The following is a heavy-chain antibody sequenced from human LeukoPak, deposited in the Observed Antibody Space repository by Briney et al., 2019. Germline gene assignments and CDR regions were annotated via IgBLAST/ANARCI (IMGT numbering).Heavy chain of an antibody. D-gene: IGHD2-2*02. CDR2: INHSGST. J-gene: IGHJ4*02. Sequence: SETLTLTCAVYGGSFSGYYWSWIRQPPGKGLEWIGEINHSGSTNCNPSLKSRVTISVDTSKNQFSLKLSSVTAADTAVYYCARVPAAINRMRQQLVSYYFDYWGQGTLVTVSS. CDR3: ARVPAAINRMRQQLVSYYFDY. V-gene: IGHV4-34*01. CDR1: GGSFSGYY.